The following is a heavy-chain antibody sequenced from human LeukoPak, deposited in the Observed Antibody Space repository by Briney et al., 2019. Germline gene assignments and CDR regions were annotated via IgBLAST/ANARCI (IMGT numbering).Heavy chain of an antibody. Sequence: SQTLSLTCAISGDSVTSSSASWNWIRQSPSRGLEWLGRTYYRSKRYNDYAVSVKSRITINPDTSKNQFSLQLNSVTPEDTAVYYCARDSSGWYLVGYFDYWGQGTLVTVSS. D-gene: IGHD6-19*01. CDR3: ARDSSGWYLVGYFDY. CDR1: GDSVTSSSAS. V-gene: IGHV6-1*01. J-gene: IGHJ4*02. CDR2: TYYRSKRYN.